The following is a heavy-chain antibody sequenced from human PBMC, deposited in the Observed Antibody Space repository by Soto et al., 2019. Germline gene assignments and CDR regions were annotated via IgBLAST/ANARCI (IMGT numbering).Heavy chain of an antibody. Sequence: ASVKVSCKASGYTFTSDYMHWVRQAPGQGLEWMAIINPSGGSTSYAQKFQGRVTMTRDTSTSTVYMELSSLRSEDTAVYYCARAGYYDSSGYYILDYWGQRTLVTVSS. CDR2: INPSGGST. V-gene: IGHV1-46*01. CDR3: ARAGYYDSSGYYILDY. D-gene: IGHD3-22*01. CDR1: GYTFTSDY. J-gene: IGHJ4*02.